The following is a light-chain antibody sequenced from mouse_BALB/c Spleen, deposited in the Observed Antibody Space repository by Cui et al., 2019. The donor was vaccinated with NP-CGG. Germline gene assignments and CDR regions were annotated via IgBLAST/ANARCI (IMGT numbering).Light chain of an antibody. Sequence: QAVVTKEPALTTSPDETVTLTCRSSIGAVTTNNYANWVQEKPDHLFTGLIGGTNNRAPGVPARFSGSLIGGKAALTITGAQTEDEAIYFCALWYSNHWVFGGGTKLTVL. CDR3: ALWYSNHWV. CDR1: IGAVTTNNY. V-gene: IGLV1*01. CDR2: GTN. J-gene: IGLJ1*01.